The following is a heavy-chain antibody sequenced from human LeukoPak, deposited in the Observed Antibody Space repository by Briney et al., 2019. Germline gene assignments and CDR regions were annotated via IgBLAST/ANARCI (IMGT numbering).Heavy chain of an antibody. Sequence: ASVKVSCKASGYTFTGYYMHWVRQAPGQGLEWMGWIIPNSGGTNYSQKFQGRVTMTRDTSLSTAYMELSSLRSDDAAVYYCARGEVLTGTGYWGQGTLVTVSS. CDR1: GYTFTGYY. CDR3: ARGEVLTGTGY. CDR2: IIPNSGGT. V-gene: IGHV1-2*02. J-gene: IGHJ4*02. D-gene: IGHD3-9*01.